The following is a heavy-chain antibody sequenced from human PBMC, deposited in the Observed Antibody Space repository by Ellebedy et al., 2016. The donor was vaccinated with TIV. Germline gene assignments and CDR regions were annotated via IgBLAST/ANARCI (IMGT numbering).Heavy chain of an antibody. D-gene: IGHD2/OR15-2a*01. J-gene: IGHJ5*02. CDR1: GYSISSGYF. V-gene: IGHV4-38-2*02. Sequence: MPGGSLRLSCTVSGYSISSGYFWVWVRQPPGKGLEWIGSIYHSGSTYYNPSLKSRVTMSVDTSKNQFSLKLSSVTAADTAVYYCARDGTSTRFDPWGQGTLVTVSS. CDR3: ARDGTSTRFDP. CDR2: IYHSGST.